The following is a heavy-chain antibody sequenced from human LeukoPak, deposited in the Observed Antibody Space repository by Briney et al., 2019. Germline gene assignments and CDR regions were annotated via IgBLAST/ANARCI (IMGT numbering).Heavy chain of an antibody. V-gene: IGHV4-34*01. CDR3: AREGGQERYFDY. CDR1: GGSFSGYY. J-gene: IGHJ4*02. CDR2: INHSGST. Sequence: SETLSLTCAVYGGSFSGYYWSWIRQPPGKGLEWIGEINHSGSTNYNPSLKSRVTISVDTSKNQFSLKLSSVTAADTAVYYCAREGGQERYFDYWGQGTLVTVSS.